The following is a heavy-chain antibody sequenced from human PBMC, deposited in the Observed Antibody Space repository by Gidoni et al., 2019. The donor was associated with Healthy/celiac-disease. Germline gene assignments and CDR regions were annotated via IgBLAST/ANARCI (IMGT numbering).Heavy chain of an antibody. V-gene: IGHV4-31*03. CDR1: GGSLSSGGYY. Sequence: QVQLQESGPGLVKPSQTLSLTCTVSGGSLSSGGYYWSWIRQHPGKGLEWIGYIYYSGSTYYNPSLKSRVTISVDTSKNQFSLKLSSVTAADTAVYYCARYYYGSGSYLDYWGQGTLVTVSS. CDR2: IYYSGST. D-gene: IGHD3-10*01. CDR3: ARYYYGSGSYLDY. J-gene: IGHJ4*02.